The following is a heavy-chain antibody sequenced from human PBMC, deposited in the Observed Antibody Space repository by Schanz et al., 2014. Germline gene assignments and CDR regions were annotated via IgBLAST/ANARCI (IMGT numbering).Heavy chain of an antibody. CDR2: ISGDHRNT. CDR1: GFTFSTHA. CDR3: ARIGGSVFDY. V-gene: IGHV3-23*01. D-gene: IGHD3-10*01. Sequence: EMQLLESGGGLAQPGGSLRLSCAASGFTFSTHAMSWVRQAPGKGLEWVSSISGDHRNTFYADSVKGRFTISRDNSKNTLYLQMNSLRAEDTAVYYCARIGGSVFDYWAQGTLVTVSS. J-gene: IGHJ4*02.